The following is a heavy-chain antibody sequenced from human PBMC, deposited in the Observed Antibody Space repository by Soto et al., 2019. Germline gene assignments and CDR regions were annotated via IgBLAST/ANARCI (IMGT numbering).Heavy chain of an antibody. CDR3: ARHSSITIFGVVRYHWFDP. J-gene: IGHJ5*02. D-gene: IGHD3-3*01. CDR1: GYSFTSYW. Sequence: GESLKISFKGSGYSFTSYWIGWVRQMPGKGLEWMGIIYPGDSDTRYSPSFQGQVTISADKSISTAYLQWSSLKASDTAMYYCARHSSITIFGVVRYHWFDPWGQGTLVTVSS. V-gene: IGHV5-51*01. CDR2: IYPGDSDT.